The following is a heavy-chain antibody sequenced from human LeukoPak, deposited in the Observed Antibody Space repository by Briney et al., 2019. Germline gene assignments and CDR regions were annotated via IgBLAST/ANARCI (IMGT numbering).Heavy chain of an antibody. J-gene: IGHJ3*02. CDR1: GFTFTDYS. CDR3: AREVDEALDI. Sequence: GGSLRLSCAASGFTFTDYSMNWVRQAPGKGLEWVSSIGYNSRSIYYADSVKGRFTISRDSAKNSLYLQMNSLRAEDTAVYYCAREVDEALDIWGQGTMVTVSS. V-gene: IGHV3-21*01. D-gene: IGHD2-15*01. CDR2: IGYNSRSI.